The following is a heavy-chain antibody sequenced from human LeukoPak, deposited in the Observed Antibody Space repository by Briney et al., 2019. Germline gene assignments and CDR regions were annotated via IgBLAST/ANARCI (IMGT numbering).Heavy chain of an antibody. CDR2: IIPILGIA. J-gene: IGHJ4*02. D-gene: IGHD1-26*01. CDR1: GGTFSSYT. CDR3: ARDMIRGSYPKDYYFDY. Sequence: SVKVSCKASGGTFSSYTISWVRQAPGQGLEWMGRIIPILGIANYEQKFQGRVTITADKSTSTAYMELSSLRSEDTAVYYCARDMIRGSYPKDYYFDYWGQGTLVTVSS. V-gene: IGHV1-69*04.